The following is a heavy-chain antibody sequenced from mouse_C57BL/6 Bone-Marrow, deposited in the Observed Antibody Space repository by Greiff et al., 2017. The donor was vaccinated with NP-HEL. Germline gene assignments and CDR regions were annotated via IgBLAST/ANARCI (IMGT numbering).Heavy chain of an antibody. CDR3: ARYKGTVVKDYAMDY. CDR1: GFTFTDYY. V-gene: IGHV7-3*01. CDR2: IRNKANGYTT. Sequence: EVMLVESGGGLVQPGGSLSLSCAASGFTFTDYYMSWVRQPPGKALEWLGFIRNKANGYTTEYSASVKGRFTISRDHSQSILYRQMNALRAEDSATYYCARYKGTVVKDYAMDYWGQGTSVTVSS. J-gene: IGHJ4*01. D-gene: IGHD1-1*01.